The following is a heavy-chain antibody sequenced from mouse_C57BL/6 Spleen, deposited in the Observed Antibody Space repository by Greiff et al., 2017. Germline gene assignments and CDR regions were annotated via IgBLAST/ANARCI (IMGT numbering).Heavy chain of an antibody. CDR1: GYTFTSYT. CDR2: INPSSGYT. V-gene: IGHV1-4*01. CDR3: ARILYGNYDDYYAMDY. J-gene: IGHJ4*01. Sequence: QVQLQQSGAELARPGASVKMSCKASGYTFTSYTMHWVKQRPGQGLEWIGYINPSSGYTKYNQKFKDKATLTADKSSSTAYMQLSSLTSEDSAVYYWARILYGNYDDYYAMDYWGQGTSVTVSS. D-gene: IGHD2-1*01.